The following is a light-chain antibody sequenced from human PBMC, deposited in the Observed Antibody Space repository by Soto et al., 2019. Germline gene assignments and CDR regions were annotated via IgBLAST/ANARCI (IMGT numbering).Light chain of an antibody. CDR3: YSAADNTVV. Sequence: SYELTQPSSVSVSTGQTARITCSGDVLAKKYARWFQQKPGQAPVQVIYKDTERPSGIPERFSGSSSGTTVTLTISGAQVEDEADYYCYSAADNTVVFGGGTKVTVL. J-gene: IGLJ2*01. CDR2: KDT. CDR1: VLAKKY. V-gene: IGLV3-27*01.